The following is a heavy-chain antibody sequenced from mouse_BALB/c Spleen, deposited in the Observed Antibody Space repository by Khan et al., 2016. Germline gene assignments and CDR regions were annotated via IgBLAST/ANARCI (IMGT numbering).Heavy chain of an antibody. V-gene: IGHV5-12-1*01. CDR1: GFAFSSYD. CDR3: ARQWRSYNFDD. Sequence: EVELVESGGGLVKPGGSLKLSCAASGFAFSSYDMSWIRQTPEKRLEWVAYIGSGGTNTYYADSVKGRFTISRDNAKNTLYLQMRSLKSEDTALYYCARQWRSYNFDDWGQGTTLTVSS. CDR2: IGSGGTNT. J-gene: IGHJ2*01.